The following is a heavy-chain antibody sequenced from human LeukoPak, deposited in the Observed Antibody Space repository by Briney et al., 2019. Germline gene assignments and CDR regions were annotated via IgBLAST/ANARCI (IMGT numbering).Heavy chain of an antibody. CDR3: ARFEQQLAYDY. Sequence: GASVKVSCKASGGTFSSYTISWVRQAPGQGLEWMGRIIPILGIANYAQKFQGRVTITADKSTSTAYMELSSLRSDDTAVYYCARFEQQLAYDYWGQGTLATVSS. CDR1: GGTFSSYT. V-gene: IGHV1-69*02. D-gene: IGHD6-13*01. J-gene: IGHJ4*02. CDR2: IIPILGIA.